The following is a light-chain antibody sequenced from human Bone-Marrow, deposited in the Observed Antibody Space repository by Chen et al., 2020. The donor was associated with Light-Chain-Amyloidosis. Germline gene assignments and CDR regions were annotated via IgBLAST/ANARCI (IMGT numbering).Light chain of an antibody. CDR2: DVS. J-gene: IGLJ3*02. V-gene: IGLV2-11*01. Sequence: QSALTQPRSVSGSPGQSVTISCTGTSSDVGGYNYVSWYQQHPGKAPKLMIYDVSKRPSGVPDRFSGCKSGNTASLTISGLQAEDEAEYYCCSYAGSYTHWVFGGGTKLTVL. CDR3: CSYAGSYTHWV. CDR1: SSDVGGYNY.